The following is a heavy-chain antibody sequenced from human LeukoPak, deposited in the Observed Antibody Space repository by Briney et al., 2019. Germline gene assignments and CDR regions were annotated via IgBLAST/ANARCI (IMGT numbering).Heavy chain of an antibody. D-gene: IGHD2-21*01. J-gene: IGHJ4*02. CDR2: ISSSRSS. CDR1: GAPISSYF. CDR3: AAFRYDGDVFYPEDF. V-gene: IGHV4-4*07. Sequence: SETLSLACTVSGAPISSYFWSWIRQPAGKGLEWIGRISSSRSSVYKTSLRSRVTMSLDPSKNQFSLRLGSETAADTAVYYCAAFRYDGDVFYPEDFWGLGTLVTVSS.